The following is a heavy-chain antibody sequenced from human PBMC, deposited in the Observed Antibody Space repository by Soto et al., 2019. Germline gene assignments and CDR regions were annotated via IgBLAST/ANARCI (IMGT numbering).Heavy chain of an antibody. CDR2: ISASGDNT. D-gene: IGHD3-3*01. V-gene: IGHV3-23*01. CDR3: AKLTYSDLSSGSHDP. J-gene: IGHJ5*02. CDR1: GFTFSSRA. Sequence: GGSLRLSCAASGFTFSSRAMSWVRQAPGKGLDWVSIISASGDNTYYADSVKGRITISRDNSKNTLYLQVNSLRAEDTAVYYSAKLTYSDLSSGSHDPWGQGTLVTVSS.